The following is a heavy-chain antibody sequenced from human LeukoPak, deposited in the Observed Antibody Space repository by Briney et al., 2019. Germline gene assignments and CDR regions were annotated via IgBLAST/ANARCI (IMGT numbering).Heavy chain of an antibody. Sequence: SETLSLTCAVYGGSFIGYYWSWIRQSPGKGLEWIGEINHSGGINYNPSLKSRVTISKDTSKNQFSLNLNSVTAADTAVYYCARFATTGTPRSIWGQGTMVTVSS. CDR3: ARFATTGTPRSI. D-gene: IGHD1-1*01. CDR1: GGSFIGYY. V-gene: IGHV4-34*01. J-gene: IGHJ3*02. CDR2: INHSGGI.